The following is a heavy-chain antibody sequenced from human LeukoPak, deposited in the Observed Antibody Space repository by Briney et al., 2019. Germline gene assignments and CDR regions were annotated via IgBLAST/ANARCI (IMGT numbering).Heavy chain of an antibody. D-gene: IGHD2-2*01. CDR2: IYYSGST. CDR3: ARDSPEGYY. V-gene: IGHV4-39*02. CDR1: AGCISSSSYY. Sequence: PSYTLSISCTVSAGCISSSSYYWVWIRQPPVKGLEWIGSIYYSGSTYYNPSLKSRVTISVDTSKNQFSLKLSSVSAADTAVYYCARDSPEGYYWGQGTLVTVSS. J-gene: IGHJ4*02.